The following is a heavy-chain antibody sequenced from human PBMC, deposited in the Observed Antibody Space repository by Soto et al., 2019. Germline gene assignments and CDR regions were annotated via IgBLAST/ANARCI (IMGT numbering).Heavy chain of an antibody. CDR2: ISSSSSYI. CDR1: GFTFSSYS. Sequence: EVQLVESGGGLVKPGGSLRLSCAASGFTFSSYSMNWVRQAPGKGLEWVSSISSSSSYIYYADSVKGRFTISRDNAKNSLYLQMNSLRAEDTAVYYCASLEEEQWLPFDYWGQGTLVTVSS. J-gene: IGHJ4*02. CDR3: ASLEEEQWLPFDY. V-gene: IGHV3-21*01. D-gene: IGHD6-19*01.